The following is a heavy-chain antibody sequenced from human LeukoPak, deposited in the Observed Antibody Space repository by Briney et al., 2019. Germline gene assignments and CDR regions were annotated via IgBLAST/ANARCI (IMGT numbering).Heavy chain of an antibody. D-gene: IGHD3-10*01. CDR1: GFTFDDYA. J-gene: IGHJ4*02. CDR2: ISWNSGSI. V-gene: IGHV3-9*01. Sequence: GGSLRLSCAASGFTFDDYAMHWVRQAPGKGLEWVSGISWNSGSIGYADSVKGRFTISRDNAKNSLYLQMNSLRAEDTALYYCATDYGSNYWGQGTLVTVSS. CDR3: ATDYGSNY.